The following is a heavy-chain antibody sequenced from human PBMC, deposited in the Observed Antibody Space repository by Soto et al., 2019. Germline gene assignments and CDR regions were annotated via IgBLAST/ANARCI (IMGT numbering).Heavy chain of an antibody. CDR2: ISSSGVIL. J-gene: IGHJ4*02. Sequence: GGSLRLSCSASGFTFSNSAMHWVRQAPGKGLEYVSAISSSGVILFYADSVKGRFTISRDNSKNTLYLQMSSLRVEDMAVYYCVKGYSSSWYVWFDYWGQGTLVTVS. CDR3: VKGYSSSWYVWFDY. D-gene: IGHD6-13*01. CDR1: GFTFSNSA. V-gene: IGHV3-64D*06.